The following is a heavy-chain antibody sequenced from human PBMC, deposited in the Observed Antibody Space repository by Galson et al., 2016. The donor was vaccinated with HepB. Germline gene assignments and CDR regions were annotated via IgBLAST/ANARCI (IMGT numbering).Heavy chain of an antibody. Sequence: SLRLSCAASGSTLSSYGMHWVRQAPGKGLEWVAFIWYDGSSKNYSASGRGRFAISRDNSKNTLFLQMNSLRAEDTAIYYCARDRRFGVQGTIIRSLAFWGQGTLVTVSS. J-gene: IGHJ4*02. CDR1: GSTLSSYG. CDR2: IWYDGSSK. CDR3: ARDRRFGVQGTIIRSLAF. D-gene: IGHD3-10*01. V-gene: IGHV3-33*01.